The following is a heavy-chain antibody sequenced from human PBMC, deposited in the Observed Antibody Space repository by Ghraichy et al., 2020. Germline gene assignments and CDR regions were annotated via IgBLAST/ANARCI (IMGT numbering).Heavy chain of an antibody. CDR2: IYSSGST. Sequence: SETLSLTCSVSGGSISFYYWNWIRQPAGKGLEWIGHIYSSGSTKYNPSLKSRVTMSVDTSKNQFSLKLDSVTAADTAVYYCAREGYYDSSGYYDYWGQGTQATVSS. V-gene: IGHV4-4*07. J-gene: IGHJ4*02. CDR3: AREGYYDSSGYYDY. D-gene: IGHD3-22*01. CDR1: GGSISFYY.